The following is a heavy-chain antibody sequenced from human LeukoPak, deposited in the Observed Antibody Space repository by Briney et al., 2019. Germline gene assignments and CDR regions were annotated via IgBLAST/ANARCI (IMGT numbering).Heavy chain of an antibody. CDR3: ATGKPELFQGYFDY. CDR1: GYTFTNNY. CDR2: IYPRDGST. J-gene: IGHJ4*02. Sequence: ASVKVSCKASGYTFTNNYLHWVRQAPGQGLEWMGMIYPRDGSTSYAQNFQGRVTVTRDTSTTTVHMELSSLRSEDTAVYYCATGKPELFQGYFDYWGQGTLVTVSS. V-gene: IGHV1-46*01. D-gene: IGHD1-26*01.